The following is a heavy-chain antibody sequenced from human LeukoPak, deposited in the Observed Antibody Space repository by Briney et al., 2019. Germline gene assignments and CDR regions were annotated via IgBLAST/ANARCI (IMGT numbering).Heavy chain of an antibody. D-gene: IGHD3-3*01. Sequence: ASVKVSCKASGYTFTGYYMHWVRQAPGQGLEWMGWINPNSGGTNYAQKFQGRVTMTRDTSISTAYMELSRLRSDDTAVYYCARDVLRFLEGSYYFDYWGQGTLVTVSS. CDR3: ARDVLRFLEGSYYFDY. CDR2: INPNSGGT. V-gene: IGHV1-2*02. J-gene: IGHJ4*02. CDR1: GYTFTGYY.